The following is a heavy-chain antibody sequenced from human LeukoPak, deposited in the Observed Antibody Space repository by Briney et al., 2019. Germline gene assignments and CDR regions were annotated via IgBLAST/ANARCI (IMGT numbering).Heavy chain of an antibody. CDR2: ITYDGITT. CDR1: GFTFNTYG. Sequence: GGSLRLSCAASGFTFNTYGMHWVRQAPGKGLEWVAVITYDGITTYFDDSVKGRFTISRDTSKSMLYLQMNSLRPEDTAVYYCVKEQSSGNYRTADFWGQGTLVTVSS. CDR3: VKEQSSGNYRTADF. J-gene: IGHJ4*02. V-gene: IGHV3-30*18. D-gene: IGHD3-10*01.